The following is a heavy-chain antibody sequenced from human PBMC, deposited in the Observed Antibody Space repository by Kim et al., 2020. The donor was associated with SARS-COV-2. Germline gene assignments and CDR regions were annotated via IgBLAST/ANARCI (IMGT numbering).Heavy chain of an antibody. J-gene: IGHJ4*02. V-gene: IGHV4-34*01. CDR3: ARGRVGATFAY. Sequence: TTYNTSLKSRVTISVDTSKNQFSLKLSSVTAADTAVYYCARGRVGATFAYWGQATPVTVSS. CDR2: T. D-gene: IGHD1-26*01.